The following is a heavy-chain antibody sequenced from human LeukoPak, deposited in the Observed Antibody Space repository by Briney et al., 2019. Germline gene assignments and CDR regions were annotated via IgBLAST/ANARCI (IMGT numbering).Heavy chain of an antibody. Sequence: GESLQISCKGSGYSFTSYWIGWVRQMPGKGLEWMGIIYPGDSGIRYSPSFQGQVTISADKSISTAYLQWSSLKASDTAIYYCARRRGQLWSFDYWGQGTLVTVSS. D-gene: IGHD5-18*01. CDR1: GYSFTSYW. CDR3: ARRRGQLWSFDY. V-gene: IGHV5-51*01. J-gene: IGHJ4*02. CDR2: IYPGDSGI.